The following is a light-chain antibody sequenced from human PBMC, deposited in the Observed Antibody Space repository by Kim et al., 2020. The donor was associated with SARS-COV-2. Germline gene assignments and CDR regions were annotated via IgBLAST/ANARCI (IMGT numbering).Light chain of an antibody. CDR1: QDITNH. V-gene: IGKV1-16*02. CDR3: QQYNRYPMT. Sequence: ASVGDRVTITCRASQDITNHLVWFQQKAGKAPKSLIYAASSLQSGVPSKFGGSGSGTDFTLTISSQQPEDSATYYCQQYNRYPMTFGQGTRLEIK. CDR2: AAS. J-gene: IGKJ5*01.